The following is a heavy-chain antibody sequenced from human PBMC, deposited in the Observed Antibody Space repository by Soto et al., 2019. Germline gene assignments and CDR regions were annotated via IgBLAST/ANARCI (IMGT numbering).Heavy chain of an antibody. J-gene: IGHJ4*02. CDR1: GGSFSGYY. D-gene: IGHD2-2*03. CDR3: AREGNLGRWIQPLDS. CDR2: INHSGST. V-gene: IGHV4-34*01. Sequence: SETLSLTCAVYGGSFSGYYWSWIRQPPGKGLEWIGEINHSGSTNYNPSLKSRATISVDTSKNQFSLKLTSVTAADTAVYFCAREGNLGRWIQPLDSWGQGTLVTVSS.